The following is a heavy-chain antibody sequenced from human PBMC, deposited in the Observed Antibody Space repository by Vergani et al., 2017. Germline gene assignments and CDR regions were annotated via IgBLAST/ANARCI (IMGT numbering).Heavy chain of an antibody. CDR2: IHYSENT. CDR1: FDSIRNLY. D-gene: IGHD6-19*01. V-gene: IGHV4-59*11. CDR3: SSDTHSGQRADR. J-gene: IGHJ5*02. Sequence: QVQLQESGPGLVKSSETLSLTCSVSFDSIRNLYCNWIRQPPEKGLGWIGSIHYSENTNDNPSLKTRVTISVDTSKNQFSLTLTSVTAADTAVYYCSSDTHSGQRADRWGQGILVTVTS.